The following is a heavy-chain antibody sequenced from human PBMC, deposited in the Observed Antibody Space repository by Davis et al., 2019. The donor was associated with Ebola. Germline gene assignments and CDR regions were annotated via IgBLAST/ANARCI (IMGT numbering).Heavy chain of an antibody. Sequence: GESLKISCAASGFTFSSYSMNWVRQAPGKGLEWVSSISSSSSYIYYADSVKGRFTISRDNAKNSLYLQMNSLRAEDTAVYYCTRVKSGSSGAFDLWGQGTMVTVSS. V-gene: IGHV3-21*01. CDR2: ISSSSSYI. J-gene: IGHJ3*01. D-gene: IGHD1-26*01. CDR3: TRVKSGSSGAFDL. CDR1: GFTFSSYS.